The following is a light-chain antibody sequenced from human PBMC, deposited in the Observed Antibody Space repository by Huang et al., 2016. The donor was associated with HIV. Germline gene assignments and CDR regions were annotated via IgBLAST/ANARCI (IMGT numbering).Light chain of an antibody. CDR3: QQSAVTPRT. CDR1: QNINRY. Sequence: DIQITQSPSSLSASVGDRVIITCRASQNINRYLNWYQQQPGKAPKLLIYVASKLQSGVPSSFSGRGSGTHFTLAISSLQPEDSATYYCQQSAVTPRTFGQGTKLEI. CDR2: VAS. J-gene: IGKJ2*01. V-gene: IGKV1-39*01.